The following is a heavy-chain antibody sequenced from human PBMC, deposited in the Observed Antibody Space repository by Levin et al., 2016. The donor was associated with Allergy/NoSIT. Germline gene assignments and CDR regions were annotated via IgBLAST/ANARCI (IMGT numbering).Heavy chain of an antibody. D-gene: IGHD6-13*01. CDR3: ARGWGAAVHFDH. Sequence: SETLSLTCAVYGESFSSYYWSWIRQSPGKGLEWIGEINDSGSTNYNPSLKSRVTISVDPSKNQFSLRLSSVTAADTALYYCARGWGAAVHFDHWGQGTLVTVSS. CDR1: GESFSSYY. V-gene: IGHV4-34*01. J-gene: IGHJ4*02. CDR2: INDSGST.